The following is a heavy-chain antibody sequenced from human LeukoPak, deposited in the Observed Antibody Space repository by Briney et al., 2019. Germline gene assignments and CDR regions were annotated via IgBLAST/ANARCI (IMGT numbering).Heavy chain of an antibody. CDR1: GFTFSSYS. CDR2: ISSSSSYI. Sequence: PGGSLRLSCAASGFTFSSYSMNWVRQAPGKGLEWVSSISSSSSYIYYADSVKGRFTISRDNAKNSLYLQMNSLRAEDTAVYHCARGYDYGPKFDPWGQGTLVTVSS. J-gene: IGHJ5*02. CDR3: ARGYDYGPKFDP. V-gene: IGHV3-21*01. D-gene: IGHD4-17*01.